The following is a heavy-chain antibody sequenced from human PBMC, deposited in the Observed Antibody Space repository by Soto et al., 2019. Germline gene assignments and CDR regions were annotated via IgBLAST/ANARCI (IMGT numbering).Heavy chain of an antibody. Sequence: EVQLVESGGGLIQPGGSLRLSCAASGFAVSSKYMTWVRQALGKGLEWVSVIYGGGTTYYADSVKGRFTISRDTSKNTLYLQMNSLRAEDTAVYYCVQTTGWPGFDFWGQGTVVTVSS. V-gene: IGHV3-53*01. D-gene: IGHD6-19*01. CDR2: IYGGGTT. J-gene: IGHJ4*02. CDR1: GFAVSSKY. CDR3: VQTTGWPGFDF.